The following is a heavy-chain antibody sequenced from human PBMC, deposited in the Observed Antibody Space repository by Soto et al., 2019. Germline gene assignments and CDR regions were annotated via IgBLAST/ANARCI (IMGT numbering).Heavy chain of an antibody. V-gene: IGHV4-34*01. Sequence: TSETLSLTCAVYGGSFSGYYWSWIRQPPGKGLEWIGEINHSGSTNYNPSLKSRVTISVDTSKNQFSLKLSSVTAADTAVYYCARLSRDGYAAFDYWGQGTLVTVSS. CDR3: ARLSRDGYAAFDY. J-gene: IGHJ4*02. CDR1: GGSFSGYY. D-gene: IGHD5-12*01. CDR2: INHSGST.